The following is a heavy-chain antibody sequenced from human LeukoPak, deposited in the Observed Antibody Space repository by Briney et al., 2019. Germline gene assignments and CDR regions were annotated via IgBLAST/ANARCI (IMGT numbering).Heavy chain of an antibody. V-gene: IGHV3-53*01. Sequence: GGSLRLSCAASGFTVSSNYMSWVRQAPGKGLEWVSVIYSGGSTYYADSVKGRFTISRDNSKNTLYLQMNSPRAEDTAVYYCARDSPYGDYLNYWGQGTLVTVSS. D-gene: IGHD4-17*01. CDR3: ARDSPYGDYLNY. J-gene: IGHJ4*02. CDR1: GFTVSSNY. CDR2: IYSGGST.